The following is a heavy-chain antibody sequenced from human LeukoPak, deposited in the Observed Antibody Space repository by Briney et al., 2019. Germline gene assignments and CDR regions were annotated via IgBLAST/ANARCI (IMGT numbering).Heavy chain of an antibody. CDR3: AKADELVMTTVTNFDY. J-gene: IGHJ4*02. CDR2: ISGSGGST. D-gene: IGHD4-17*01. CDR1: GFTFSSYA. V-gene: IGHV3-23*01. Sequence: SGGSLRLSCAASGFTFSSYAMSWVRQAPGKGLEWVSAISGSGGSTYYADSVKGRFTISRDNSKNTLYLQMNSLRAEDTAVYYCAKADELVMTTVTNFDYWGQGTLVTVSS.